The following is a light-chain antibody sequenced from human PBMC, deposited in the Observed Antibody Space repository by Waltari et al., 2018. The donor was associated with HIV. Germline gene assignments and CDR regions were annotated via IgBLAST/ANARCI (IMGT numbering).Light chain of an antibody. CDR2: GNR. J-gene: IGLJ2*01. CDR1: SSNIGAGYD. CDR3: QSYDSSLSGDVV. V-gene: IGLV1-40*01. Sequence: QSLLTQPPSVSGAPGQRVTIPCTGSSSNIGAGYDVHWYQQLPGTAPKPLIYGNRNRPSGVPDRFSGSKSDTSASLAITGLRAEDEADYYCQSYDSSLSGDVVFGGGTSLTVL.